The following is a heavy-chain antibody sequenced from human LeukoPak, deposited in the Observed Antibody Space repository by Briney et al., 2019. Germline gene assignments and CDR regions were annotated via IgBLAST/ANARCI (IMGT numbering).Heavy chain of an antibody. J-gene: IGHJ4*02. D-gene: IGHD3-10*01. CDR3: ARELFLWFGEPGPAFDY. Sequence: ASVKVSCKASGYTFTRYGLNWVRQAPGQGLEWMGWISAYNGNTDYAQNLQGRLTMTTDTSTSTAYMELRSLRSDDTAVYYCARELFLWFGEPGPAFDYWGQGTLVTVSS. CDR1: GYTFTRYG. CDR2: ISAYNGNT. V-gene: IGHV1-18*01.